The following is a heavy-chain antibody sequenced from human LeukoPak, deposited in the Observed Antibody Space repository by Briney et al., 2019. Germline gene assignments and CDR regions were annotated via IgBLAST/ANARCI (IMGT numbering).Heavy chain of an antibody. CDR3: ARDRSYGAFDY. CDR2: ITWNGGST. CDR1: GFTFDDYG. V-gene: IGHV3-20*04. D-gene: IGHD1-26*01. Sequence: GGSLRLSCAASGFTFDDYGMNWVRQAPGKGPEWVSGITWNGGSTYYADSVKGRFTISRDNAKNSLYLHMNSLRAEDTALYSCARDRSYGAFDYWGQGTLVTVSS. J-gene: IGHJ4*02.